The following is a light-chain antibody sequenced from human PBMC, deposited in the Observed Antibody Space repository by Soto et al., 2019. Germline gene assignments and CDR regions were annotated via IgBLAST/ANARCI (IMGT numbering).Light chain of an antibody. Sequence: QSVLTQPASVSGSPGQSITISCSGTSSDVGGYNYVSWYQQYPGKAPKLMIYEVSNRPSGVSNRFSGSKSGNTASLTISGLQADDEADYYCSSHTSSSTRFFGTGTKVTVL. V-gene: IGLV2-14*01. CDR2: EVS. CDR1: SSDVGGYNY. J-gene: IGLJ1*01. CDR3: SSHTSSSTRF.